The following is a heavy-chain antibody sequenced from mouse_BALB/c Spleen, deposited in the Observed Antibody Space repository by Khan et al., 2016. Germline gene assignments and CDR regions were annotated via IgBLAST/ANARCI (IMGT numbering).Heavy chain of an antibody. CDR3: ALLRLAY. D-gene: IGHD1-2*01. V-gene: IGHV3-2*02. Sequence: EVQLQESGPGLVKPSQSLSLTCTVTGYSITIDYAWNWIRQFPGNKLEWMGYIGYSGSTSYNPSLKSRISITRDSSKNQFFLQLNSVTTEDTATYYCALLRLAYWGQGTLVTVSA. J-gene: IGHJ3*01. CDR2: IGYSGST. CDR1: GYSITIDYA.